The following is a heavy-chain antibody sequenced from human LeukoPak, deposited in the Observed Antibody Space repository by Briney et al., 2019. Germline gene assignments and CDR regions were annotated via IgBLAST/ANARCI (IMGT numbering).Heavy chain of an antibody. CDR1: GGSFSGYY. V-gene: IGHV4-34*12. D-gene: IGHD2-2*01. CDR3: ARQGSTFDY. Sequence: SETLSLTCAVYGGSFSGYYWSWIRQPPGKGLEWTGSIFQSGHTYYNPSFKSRLTISVDTSKNQFSLKLSSVTAADTAVYYCARQGSTFDYWGQGTLVTVSS. J-gene: IGHJ4*02. CDR2: IFQSGHT.